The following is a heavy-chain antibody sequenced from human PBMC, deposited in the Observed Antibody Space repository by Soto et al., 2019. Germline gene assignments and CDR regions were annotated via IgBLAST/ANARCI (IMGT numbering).Heavy chain of an antibody. CDR1: GLSVSNNH. D-gene: IGHD5-18*01. CDR3: ARVYSYRFDY. V-gene: IGHV3-53*01. Sequence: PWGALRLSCAASGLSVSNNHMSWVRQAPGKGLEWVSIIYSGGSTYHADSVKGRFTISRYDSKNTVFLQMNSLRAEDTAVYYCARVYSYRFDYWRQGTLVAESS. J-gene: IGHJ5*01. CDR2: IYSGGST.